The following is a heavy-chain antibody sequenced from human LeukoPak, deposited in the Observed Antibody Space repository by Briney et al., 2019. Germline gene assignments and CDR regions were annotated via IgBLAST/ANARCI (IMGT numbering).Heavy chain of an antibody. V-gene: IGHV1-69*13. CDR3: ARVLSGVTTKGRWFDP. D-gene: IGHD4-11*01. J-gene: IGHJ5*02. CDR1: GGTLSSYA. CDR2: IIPIFGTA. Sequence: VKVSCKSSGGTLSSYAISWVRQAPGQGLEWMGGIIPIFGTANYAQKFQGRVTITADESTSTAYMELSSLRSEDTAVYYCARVLSGVTTKGRWFDPWGQGTLVTVSS.